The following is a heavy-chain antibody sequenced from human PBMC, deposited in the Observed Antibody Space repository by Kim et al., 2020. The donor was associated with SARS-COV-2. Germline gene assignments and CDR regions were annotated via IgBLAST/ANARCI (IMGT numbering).Heavy chain of an antibody. Sequence: SFISGSSSYIYYADSVRGRFTISSDNAKNSLYLQMNSLRAEDTAVYYCATEGYWGQGTLVTVSS. CDR2: ISGSSSYI. J-gene: IGHJ4*02. V-gene: IGHV3-21*01. CDR3: ATEGY.